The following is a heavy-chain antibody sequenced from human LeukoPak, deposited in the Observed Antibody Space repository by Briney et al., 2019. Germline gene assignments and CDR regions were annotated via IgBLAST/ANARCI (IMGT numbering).Heavy chain of an antibody. CDR2: IWYDGSNK. Sequence: PGGSLRLSCAASGFTFSSNGMFWARQAPGKGLEWVALIWYDGSNKYYADSVKGRFTISRDNSKNTLYLQMNSLRAEDTAVYYCARLSGAHFDYWGQGTLVTVSS. D-gene: IGHD3-10*01. V-gene: IGHV3-33*01. CDR3: ARLSGAHFDY. CDR1: GFTFSSNG. J-gene: IGHJ4*02.